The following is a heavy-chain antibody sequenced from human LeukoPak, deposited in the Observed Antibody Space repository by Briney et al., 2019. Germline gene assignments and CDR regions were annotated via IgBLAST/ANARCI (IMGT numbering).Heavy chain of an antibody. V-gene: IGHV1-18*01. CDR3: ARDSISGTTFDY. J-gene: IGHJ4*02. Sequence: ASVKVSCKASTYTFTSYGISWVRQAPGQGLEWMGWISAYNRNTNYAQKLQGRVTMTTDTSTSTAYMELRSLRADDTAVYYCARDSISGTTFDYWGQGTLVTVSS. D-gene: IGHD1-7*01. CDR1: TYTFTSYG. CDR2: ISAYNRNT.